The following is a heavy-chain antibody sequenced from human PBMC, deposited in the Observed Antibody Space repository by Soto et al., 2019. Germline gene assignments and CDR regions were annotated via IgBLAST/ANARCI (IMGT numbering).Heavy chain of an antibody. CDR2: ISSRTNYM. Sequence: EVQLVESGGGLVKPGGSLRLSCAASGFTFSSYSMNWVRQAPGKGLEWVSSISSRTNYMYYADSVKGRFTISRDDAKNSLYLQMNSLGAEDTAVYYCARMGSVTTFSWSDYYYGMDVWGQGTTVTVSS. V-gene: IGHV3-21*01. CDR3: ARMGSVTTFSWSDYYYGMDV. D-gene: IGHD4-17*01. J-gene: IGHJ6*02. CDR1: GFTFSSYS.